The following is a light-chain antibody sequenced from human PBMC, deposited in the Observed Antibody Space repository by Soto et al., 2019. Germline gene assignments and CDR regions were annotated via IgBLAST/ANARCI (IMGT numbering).Light chain of an antibody. Sequence: EVVLTQSPGTLSLSPGERATLSCRASQTVWTNYFAWFHHRPRQAPRLVIYGASRRATGIPDRFTGSGSGTDFTLTSTRLEPEDFGGYYCHQYADSRTFGQGTKLEIK. J-gene: IGKJ2*02. V-gene: IGKV3-20*01. CDR2: GAS. CDR1: QTVWTNY. CDR3: HQYADSRT.